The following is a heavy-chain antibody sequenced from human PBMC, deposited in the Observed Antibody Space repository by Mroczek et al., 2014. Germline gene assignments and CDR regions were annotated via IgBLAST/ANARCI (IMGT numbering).Heavy chain of an antibody. J-gene: IGHJ4*01. CDR3: ARLGVPGIAVAGTGGNYFDY. Sequence: QVQLVESGPGLVKPSETLSLTCTVSGGSISSYYWSWIRQPPGKGLEWIGYIYYSGSTNYNPSLKSRVTISVDTSKNQFSLKLSSVTAADTAVYYCARLGVPGIAVAGTGGNYFDYWGQGTLVTGLL. CDR1: GGSISSYY. D-gene: IGHD6-19*01. V-gene: IGHV4-59*01. CDR2: IYYSGST.